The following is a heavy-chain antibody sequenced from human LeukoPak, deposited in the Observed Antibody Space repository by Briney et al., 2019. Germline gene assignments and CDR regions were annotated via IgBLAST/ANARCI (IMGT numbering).Heavy chain of an antibody. CDR2: ISCSGGST. CDR1: GFTFSSYA. D-gene: IGHD2-21*02. J-gene: IGHJ4*02. CDR3: AKDRAYCGGDCYPGLDFDY. Sequence: GGSLRLSCAASGFTFSSYAMSWVRQAPGKGLEWVSAISCSGGSTYYADSVKGRFTISRDNSKNTLYLQMNSLRAEDTAVYYCAKDRAYCGGDCYPGLDFDYWGQGTLVTASS. V-gene: IGHV3-23*01.